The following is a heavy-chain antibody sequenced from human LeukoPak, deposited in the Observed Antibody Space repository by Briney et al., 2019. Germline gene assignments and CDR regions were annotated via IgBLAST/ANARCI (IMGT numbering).Heavy chain of an antibody. Sequence: GGSLILSCAVSGFTFSDHFLDWVRQAPGKGLEWVGRSRNKAKSYTTEYGASVKGRFTISRDDSKSTLYLQMNSLKTEDTAVYYCARVGSVAGSDYLDYWGQGTLVTVSS. V-gene: IGHV3-72*01. D-gene: IGHD6-19*01. CDR1: GFTFSDHF. J-gene: IGHJ4*02. CDR3: ARVGSVAGSDYLDY. CDR2: SRNKAKSYTT.